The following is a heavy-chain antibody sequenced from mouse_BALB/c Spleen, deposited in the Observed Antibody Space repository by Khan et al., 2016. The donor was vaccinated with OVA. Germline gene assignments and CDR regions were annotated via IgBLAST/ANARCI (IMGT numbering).Heavy chain of an antibody. V-gene: IGHV1S135*01. Sequence: EVELVQSGPELMKPGASVKISCKASGYSFTSYYIHWMKQSHGKSLEWIGYIDPFNGGTTYNQKFKGKATLTVDKSSSTAYMHLSSLTSEDSAVYYCARHDYVAWFAYWGQGTLVTVSA. J-gene: IGHJ3*01. CDR1: GYSFTSYY. D-gene: IGHD2-4*01. CDR3: ARHDYVAWFAY. CDR2: IDPFNGGT.